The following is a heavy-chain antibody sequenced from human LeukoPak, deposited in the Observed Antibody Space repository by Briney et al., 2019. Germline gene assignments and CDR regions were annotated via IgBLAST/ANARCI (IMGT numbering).Heavy chain of an antibody. Sequence: GGSLRLSCAASGFTVSNNYMSWVRQAPGKGLEWVTVIHSGGTTNYADSVQGRFTISRDNSKTTVYLHMNSLRAEDTAVYYCARDSDSGYGPFASWGQGTLVTVSS. D-gene: IGHD5-12*01. CDR1: GFTVSNNY. J-gene: IGHJ4*02. CDR2: IHSGGTT. V-gene: IGHV3-53*01. CDR3: ARDSDSGYGPFAS.